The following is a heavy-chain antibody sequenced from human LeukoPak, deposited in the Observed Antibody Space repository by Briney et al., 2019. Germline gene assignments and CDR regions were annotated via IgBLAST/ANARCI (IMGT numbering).Heavy chain of an antibody. D-gene: IGHD2-2*02. V-gene: IGHV3-30*02. CDR2: IRYDGSNK. CDR1: GFTFSSYG. J-gene: IGHJ4*02. Sequence: GGSLRLSCAASGFTFSSYGMHWVRQAPGKGLEWVASIRYDGSNKYYADSVKGRFTISRDNSKNTLYLQMNSLRAEDTAVYYCAKDPPCSSTSCYTGYFDYWGQGTLVTVSS. CDR3: AKDPPCSSTSCYTGYFDY.